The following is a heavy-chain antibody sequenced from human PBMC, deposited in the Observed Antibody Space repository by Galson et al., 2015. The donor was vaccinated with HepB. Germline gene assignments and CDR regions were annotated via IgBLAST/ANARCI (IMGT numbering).Heavy chain of an antibody. D-gene: IGHD3-16*01. CDR3: ARTAGGSDYYYYGMDV. CDR2: INAGNGNT. Sequence: SVKVSCKASGYTFTSYAMHWVRQAPGQRLEWMGWINAGNGNTKYSQKFQGRVTITRDTSASTAYMELSSLRSEDTAVYYCARTAGGSDYYYYGMDVWGQGTTVTVSS. CDR1: GYTFTSYA. V-gene: IGHV1-3*01. J-gene: IGHJ6*02.